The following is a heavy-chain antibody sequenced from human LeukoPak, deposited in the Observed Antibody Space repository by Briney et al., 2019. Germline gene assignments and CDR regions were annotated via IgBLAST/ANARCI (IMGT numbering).Heavy chain of an antibody. D-gene: IGHD2-21*01. CDR2: ISGSGGST. V-gene: IGHV3-23*01. Sequence: GGSLRLSCAASGFTFSSYGMSWVRQAPGKGLEWVSAISGSGGSTYYADSVKGRFTISRDNSKNTLYLQMNSLRAEDTAVYYCAKGLRRILWWGAFDIWGQGTMVTVSS. CDR3: AKGLRRILWWGAFDI. J-gene: IGHJ3*02. CDR1: GFTFSSYG.